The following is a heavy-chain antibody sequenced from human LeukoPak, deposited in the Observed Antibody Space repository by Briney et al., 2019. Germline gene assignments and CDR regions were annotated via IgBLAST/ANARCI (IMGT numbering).Heavy chain of an antibody. CDR3: ARLLNYDILTGYPDY. J-gene: IGHJ4*02. Sequence: GESLKISCQASGYDFTSYWIGWVRQMPGKGLEWMGIIYPSDSDIRYSPSFQGQVTISADKSISTAYLQWSSLKASDTAMYYCARLLNYDILTGYPDYWGQGTLVTVSS. CDR2: IYPSDSDI. D-gene: IGHD3-9*01. V-gene: IGHV5-51*01. CDR1: GYDFTSYW.